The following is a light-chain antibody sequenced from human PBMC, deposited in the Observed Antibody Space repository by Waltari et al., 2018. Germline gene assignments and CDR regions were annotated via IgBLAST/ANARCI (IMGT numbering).Light chain of an antibody. CDR2: AVS. CDR1: QDIRDY. Sequence: DIQMTRSPSSLSASVGDRVTITCRASQDIRDYLGWFQKKPGKAPKSLIYAVSRLQSGVPSKFSGSGSGTDFTLTINSLQPEDFATYYCQQYNSYPWTFGQGTKVEIK. V-gene: IGKV1-16*02. J-gene: IGKJ1*01. CDR3: QQYNSYPWT.